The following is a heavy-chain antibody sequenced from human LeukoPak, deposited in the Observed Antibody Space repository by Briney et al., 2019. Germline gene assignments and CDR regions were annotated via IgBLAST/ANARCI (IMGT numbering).Heavy chain of an antibody. CDR1: GYTFTGYY. D-gene: IGHD6-19*01. V-gene: IGHV1-2*06. CDR3: ARGAGYSSGWRDDDFDY. CDR2: INPNSGGT. J-gene: IGHJ4*02. Sequence: ASVKVSCKASGYTFTGYYMHWVRQAPGQGLEWMGRINPNSGGTNYAQKFQGRVTMTRDTSISTAYMELSRLRSDDTAVYYCARGAGYSSGWRDDDFDYWGQGTLDTVSS.